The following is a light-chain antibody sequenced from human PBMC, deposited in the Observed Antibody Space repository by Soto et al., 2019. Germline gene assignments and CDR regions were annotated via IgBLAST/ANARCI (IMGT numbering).Light chain of an antibody. CDR2: KAS. CDR3: QQYNSYSWT. CDR1: QNIRSW. J-gene: IGKJ1*01. Sequence: DNQMTQSPSTLSASVGDRVTITCRASQNIRSWLAWYQQKPGKAPRLLIYKASSLESGVPSRFSGSGSGTEFTLTISSLQPDDFATYYCQQYNSYSWTFGQGTKVDIK. V-gene: IGKV1-5*03.